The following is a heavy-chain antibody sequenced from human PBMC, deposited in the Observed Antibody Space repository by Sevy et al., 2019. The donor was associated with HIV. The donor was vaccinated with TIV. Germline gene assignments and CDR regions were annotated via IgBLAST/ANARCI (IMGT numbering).Heavy chain of an antibody. CDR2: INPNSDGT. V-gene: IGHV1-2*02. CDR1: GYTFTGYY. J-gene: IGHJ4*02. D-gene: IGHD3-3*01. CDR3: ARGDTFWSAYYYFDY. Sequence: ASGKVSCKASGYTFTGYYIHWVRQAPGQGLEWMGWINPNSDGTNFAQKFQGRVTMTRDTSITTAYMELSRLRSDDTAVYYCARGDTFWSAYYYFDYWGQGTLVTVSS.